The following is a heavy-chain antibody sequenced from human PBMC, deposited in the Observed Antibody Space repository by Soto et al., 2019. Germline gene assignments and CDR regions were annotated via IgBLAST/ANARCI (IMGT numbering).Heavy chain of an antibody. CDR2: ISAYDDKT. CDR3: ARDRLIAVTGLLRN. J-gene: IGHJ4*02. CDR1: GYPFTSYG. V-gene: IGHV1-18*01. D-gene: IGHD6-19*01. Sequence: ASVKVSCKTSGYPFTSYGINWVRQAPGQGPEWMGWISAYDDKTIYSQKFQGRVTLTADTSTTTAYMELRGLRFDDTAVYYCARDRLIAVTGLLRNWAQGTLVPVSS.